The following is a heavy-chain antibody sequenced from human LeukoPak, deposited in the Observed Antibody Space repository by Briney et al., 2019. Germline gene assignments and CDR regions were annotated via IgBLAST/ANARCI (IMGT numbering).Heavy chain of an antibody. CDR3: AAEMTGDCSTTSCPDY. CDR2: ISYDGSIK. V-gene: IGHV3-30*03. J-gene: IGHJ4*02. D-gene: IGHD2-2*01. CDR1: GFTFNNNG. Sequence: PGGSLRLSCAASGFTFNNNGMHWVRQAPGKGLEWVAVISYDGSIKYYADFVKGRFTISRDNSKNTLYLQMNSLRTEDTAVYYCAAEMTGDCSTTSCPDYWGQGTLVTVSS.